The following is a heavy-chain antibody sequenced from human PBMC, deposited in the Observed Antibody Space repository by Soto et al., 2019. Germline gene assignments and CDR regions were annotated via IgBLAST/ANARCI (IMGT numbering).Heavy chain of an antibody. D-gene: IGHD3-10*01. CDR3: AKDSGRGSADYYFDY. CDR2: LSYNGNKK. Sequence: PGGSLRLSCAASGFTFTAFGMHWVRQAPGKGLEWVAGLSYNGNKKYYGDSVKGRFTISRDNSKNTLFLQMSSLRAEDTAVYYCAKDSGRGSADYYFDYWGQGT. J-gene: IGHJ4*02. CDR1: GFTFTAFG. V-gene: IGHV3-30*18.